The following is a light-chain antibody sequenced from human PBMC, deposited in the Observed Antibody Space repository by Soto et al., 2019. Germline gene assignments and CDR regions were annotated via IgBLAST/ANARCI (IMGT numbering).Light chain of an antibody. V-gene: IGKV1-9*01. J-gene: IGKJ4*01. CDR2: PAS. Sequence: DIQLTQSPSFLSASVGDRVTVSCRASQDISTSLAWFQQKAGKVPQLLVYPASTLQDGVPSRFSGSGSGTYFTLTINNLQAEDFATYYCQQYYSYPLTFGGGTKVDIK. CDR1: QDISTS. CDR3: QQYYSYPLT.